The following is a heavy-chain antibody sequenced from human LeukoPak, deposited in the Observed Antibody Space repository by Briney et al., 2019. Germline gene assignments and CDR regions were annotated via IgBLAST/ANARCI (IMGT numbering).Heavy chain of an antibody. CDR2: IYYSGST. J-gene: IGHJ5*02. V-gene: IGHV4-39*01. CDR1: GGSVSSSSYY. Sequence: SETLSLTCTVSGGSVSSSSYYWGWIRQPPGKGLEWIGSIYYSGSTYYNPSLKSRVTISVDTSKNQFSLKLSSVTAADTAVYYCARVIAAANWFDPWGQGTLVTVSS. D-gene: IGHD6-13*01. CDR3: ARVIAAANWFDP.